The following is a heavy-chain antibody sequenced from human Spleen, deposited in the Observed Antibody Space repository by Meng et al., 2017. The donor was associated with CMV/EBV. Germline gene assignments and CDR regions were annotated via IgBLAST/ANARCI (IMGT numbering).Heavy chain of an antibody. CDR3: ARGPSGSFGGVDY. CDR2: ISSGGFT. V-gene: IGHV3-53*01. J-gene: IGHJ4*02. Sequence: GESLKISCAASGFSVSGYYMSWVRQAPGRGLEFVSVISSGGFTYYTDSVKGRLTISRDNWKNTVYLQMNNLRVDDTALYYCARGPSGSFGGVDYWGPGTLVTVSS. D-gene: IGHD1-26*01. CDR1: GFSVSGYY.